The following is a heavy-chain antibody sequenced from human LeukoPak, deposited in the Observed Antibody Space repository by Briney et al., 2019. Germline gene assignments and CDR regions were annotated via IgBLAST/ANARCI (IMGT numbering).Heavy chain of an antibody. V-gene: IGHV3-7*01. CDR2: IKQDGSEK. Sequence: GGSLRLSCAASGFTFSSYAMHWVRQAPGKGLEWVANIKQDGSEKYYVDSVKGRFTISRDNAKNSLYLQMNSLRAEDAAVYYCARDGDYYGSGSYYYWGQGTLVTVSS. CDR1: GFTFSSYA. D-gene: IGHD3-10*01. J-gene: IGHJ4*02. CDR3: ARDGDYYGSGSYYY.